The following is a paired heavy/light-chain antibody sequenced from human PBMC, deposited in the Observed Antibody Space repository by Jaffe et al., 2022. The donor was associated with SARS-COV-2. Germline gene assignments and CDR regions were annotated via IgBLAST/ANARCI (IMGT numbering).Heavy chain of an antibody. V-gene: IGHV4-39*01. CDR2: IYYSGST. CDR1: GGSISSSSYY. Sequence: QLQLQESGPGLVKPSETLSLTCAVSGGSISSSSYYWGWIRQPPGKGLEWIGSIYYSGSTYYNPSLKSRVSMSVDTSKNQFSLKLSSVTAADTAAYYCARVSFYGSGSYRTAWFDPWGQGTLVTVSS. CDR3: ARVSFYGSGSYRTAWFDP. J-gene: IGHJ5*02. D-gene: IGHD3-10*01.
Light chain of an antibody. CDR3: QQSYSTPPT. Sequence: DIQMTQSPSSLSASVGDRVTITCRASQTISSYLNWYQHKPGKAPNLLIYGTSTLQSGVPSRFSGSGSGTDFTLTISSLQPEDFATYSCQQSYSTPPTFGQGTTVEIK. J-gene: IGKJ1*01. CDR1: QTISSY. CDR2: GTS. V-gene: IGKV1-39*01.